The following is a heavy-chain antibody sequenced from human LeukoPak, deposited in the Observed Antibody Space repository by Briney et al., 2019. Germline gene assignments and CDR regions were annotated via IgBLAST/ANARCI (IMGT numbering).Heavy chain of an antibody. CDR1: GFKFDDYG. D-gene: IGHD3-9*01. V-gene: IGHV3-20*04. CDR2: INGSGGST. CDR3: ARGPDYDILADYFDY. Sequence: GGSLRLSCAASGFKFDDYGMSWVRQVPGKGLEWVSDINGSGGSTYYADSVKGRFTISRDNAKNSLYLQMNSLRAEDTAVYYCARGPDYDILADYFDYWGQGTLVAVSS. J-gene: IGHJ4*02.